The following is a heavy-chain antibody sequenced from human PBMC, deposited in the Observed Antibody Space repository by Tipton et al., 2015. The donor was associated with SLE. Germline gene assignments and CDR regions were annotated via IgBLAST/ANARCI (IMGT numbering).Heavy chain of an antibody. Sequence: TLSLTCTVSGASISTYYWSWVRQPPGKGLEWIGYVYENDFTNYNPSLKSRVTISLDPSKSQFSLKLTSVTAADTAVYYCARAWYSSSWYFDYWGQGILVTVSS. D-gene: IGHD6-13*01. V-gene: IGHV4-59*01. CDR1: GASISTYY. CDR2: VYENDFT. J-gene: IGHJ4*02. CDR3: ARAWYSSSWYFDY.